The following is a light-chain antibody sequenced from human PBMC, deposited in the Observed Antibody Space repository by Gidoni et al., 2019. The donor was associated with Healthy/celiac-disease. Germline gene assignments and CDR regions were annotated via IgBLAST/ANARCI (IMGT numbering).Light chain of an antibody. J-gene: IGKJ2*01. V-gene: IGKV1-9*01. Sequence: IQLTQSPSFLSASVGDRVSITCRDSQGISSYLAWYQQKPGKAPKLLIYAASTLQSGVPSRFSGSGSGTEFTLTISSLQPEDFATYYRQQSNSYPRTFGQGTKLEIK. CDR2: AAS. CDR1: QGISSY. CDR3: QQSNSYPRT.